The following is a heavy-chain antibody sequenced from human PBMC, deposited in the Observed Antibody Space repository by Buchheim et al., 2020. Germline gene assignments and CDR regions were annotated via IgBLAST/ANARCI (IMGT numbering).Heavy chain of an antibody. D-gene: IGHD1-26*01. J-gene: IGHJ6*02. CDR1: GFTFSSYW. CDR2: IWYDGSNK. Sequence: VQLVESGGGLVQPGGSLRLSCAASGFTFSSYWMHWVRQAPGKGLEWVAVIWYDGSNKYYADSVKGRFTISRDNSKNTLYLQMNSLRAEDTAVYYCAREVRRGGYSGSYRNGMDVWGQGTT. CDR3: AREVRRGGYSGSYRNGMDV. V-gene: IGHV3-33*08.